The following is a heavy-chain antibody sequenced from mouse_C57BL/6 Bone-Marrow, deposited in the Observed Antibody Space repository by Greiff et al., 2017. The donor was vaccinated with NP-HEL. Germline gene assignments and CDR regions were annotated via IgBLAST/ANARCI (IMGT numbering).Heavy chain of an antibody. D-gene: IGHD4-1*01. V-gene: IGHV10-1*01. CDR3: VRLWDDYAMDY. Sequence: VKDRFTISRDDSESMLYLQMNNLKTEDTAMYYCVRLWDDYAMDYWGQGTSVTVSS. J-gene: IGHJ4*01.